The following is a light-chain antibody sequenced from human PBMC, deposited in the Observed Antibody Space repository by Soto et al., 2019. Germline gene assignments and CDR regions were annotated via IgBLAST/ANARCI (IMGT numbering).Light chain of an antibody. J-gene: IGKJ5*01. CDR1: QGISSY. V-gene: IGKV1-9*01. Sequence: DLQLTQSPSFLSASVGDRVTITCRASQGISSYLAWYQQKPGKAPKLLIYAASTLQSGVPSRFSGSGSGTEFTLTISSLQPEDCATYYCQHLDSYSTFGQGTRLEIK. CDR2: AAS. CDR3: QHLDSYST.